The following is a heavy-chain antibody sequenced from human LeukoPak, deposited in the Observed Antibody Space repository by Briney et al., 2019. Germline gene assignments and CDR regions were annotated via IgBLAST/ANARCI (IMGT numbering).Heavy chain of an antibody. V-gene: IGHV1-3*01. Sequence: ASVKVSCKASGYTFTSYAMHWVRQAPGQRLEWMGWINAGNGNTKYSQKFQGRVTITRDTSASTAYMELSSLRSEDTAVYYCARVSLWGDYGKLDYWGQGTLVTVSS. CDR2: INAGNGNT. D-gene: IGHD4-17*01. CDR3: ARVSLWGDYGKLDY. J-gene: IGHJ4*02. CDR1: GYTFTSYA.